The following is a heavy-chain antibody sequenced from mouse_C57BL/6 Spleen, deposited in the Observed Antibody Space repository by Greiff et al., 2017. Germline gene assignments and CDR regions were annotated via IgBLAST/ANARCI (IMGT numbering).Heavy chain of an antibody. D-gene: IGHD2-3*01. J-gene: IGHJ4*01. CDR1: GYAFTNYL. Sequence: QVQLQQSGAELVRPGTSVKVSCKASGYAFTNYLIEWVKQRPGQGLEWIGVINPGSGGTNYNEKFKGKATLTADKSSSTAYMQLSSLTSEGSAVYFCARGDDGYRAAMDYWGQGTSVTVSS. CDR2: INPGSGGT. V-gene: IGHV1-54*01. CDR3: ARGDDGYRAAMDY.